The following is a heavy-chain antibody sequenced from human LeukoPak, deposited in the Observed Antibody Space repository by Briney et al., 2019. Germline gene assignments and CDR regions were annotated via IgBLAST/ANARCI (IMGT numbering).Heavy chain of an antibody. V-gene: IGHV1-24*01. CDR2: FDPEDGET. J-gene: IGHJ3*02. D-gene: IGHD2-8*01. CDR1: GYTLTELS. Sequence: GASVKVSCKVSGYTLTELSMHWVRQAPGKGLEWMGGFDPEDGETIYAQKFQGRVTMTRDTSTSTVYMELSSLRSEDTAVYYCAREGLKLAFDIWGQGTMVTVSS. CDR3: AREGLKLAFDI.